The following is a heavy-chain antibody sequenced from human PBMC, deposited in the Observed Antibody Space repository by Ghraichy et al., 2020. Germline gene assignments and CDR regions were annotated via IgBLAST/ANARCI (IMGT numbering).Heavy chain of an antibody. V-gene: IGHV4-34*01. Sequence: SETLSLTCAVYGGSFSGYYWSWIRQPPGKGLEWIGEINHSGSTNYNPSLKSRVTISVDTSKNQFSLKLSSVTAADTAVYYCASITDRYGMDVWGRGTTVTVSS. D-gene: IGHD1-20*01. J-gene: IGHJ6*02. CDR2: INHSGST. CDR3: ASITDRYGMDV. CDR1: GGSFSGYY.